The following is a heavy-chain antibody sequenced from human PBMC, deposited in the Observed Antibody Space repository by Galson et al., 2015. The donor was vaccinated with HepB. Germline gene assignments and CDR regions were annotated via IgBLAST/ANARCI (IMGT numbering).Heavy chain of an antibody. J-gene: IGHJ2*01. CDR3: ARDSAYSMIGVVPYWYFDL. Sequence: SETLSLTCTVSGGSINSSNYYWVWIRQSPGKGLEWIGSMHYSGSTYQNPSLKSRVTISIDTSKNQFSLKLSSVTAADTAVYYCARDSAYSMIGVVPYWYFDLWGRGTLVTVSS. CDR1: GGSINSSNYY. V-gene: IGHV4-39*07. CDR2: MHYSGST. D-gene: IGHD3-22*01.